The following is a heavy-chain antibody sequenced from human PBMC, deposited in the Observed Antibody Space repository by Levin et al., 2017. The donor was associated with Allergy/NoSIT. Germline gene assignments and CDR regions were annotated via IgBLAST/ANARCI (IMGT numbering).Heavy chain of an antibody. J-gene: IGHJ3*02. Sequence: GGSLRLSCAASGFTCSNYGMSWVRQAPGKGLEWVSGISGSSGTTYYVDSVKGQFSVSRDNSKNTLYLQMNSLRAEDTAVYYCVKGRSGAVTDAFDIWGQGTMVTVSS. CDR1: GFTCSNYG. CDR3: VKGRSGAVTDAFDI. D-gene: IGHD1-26*01. V-gene: IGHV3-23*01. CDR2: ISGSSGTT.